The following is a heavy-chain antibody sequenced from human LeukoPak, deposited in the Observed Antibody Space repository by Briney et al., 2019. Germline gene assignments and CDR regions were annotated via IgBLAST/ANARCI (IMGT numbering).Heavy chain of an antibody. CDR1: GFTFDDYG. Sequence: PGGSLRLSCAASGFTFDDYGMNWVRQAPGKGLVWVSRINSDGSSTSYADSVKGRFTISRDNAKNTLYLQMNSLRAEDTAVYYCARWFEVVAADYWGQGTLVTVSS. CDR2: INSDGSST. CDR3: ARWFEVVAADY. D-gene: IGHD2-15*01. J-gene: IGHJ4*02. V-gene: IGHV3-74*01.